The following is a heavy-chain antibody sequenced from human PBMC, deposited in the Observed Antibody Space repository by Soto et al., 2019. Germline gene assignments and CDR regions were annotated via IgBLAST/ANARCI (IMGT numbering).Heavy chain of an antibody. V-gene: IGHV1-18*01. D-gene: IGHD2-8*01. CDR2: ISTSRGNT. Sequence: QVQLVQSGSEVEKPGASVKVSCKASGYTFTDHRLSWARLAPGHGLEWMGWISTSRGNTNFAQKFQGRLTLTTDTSTNTAYMELKSLRSDDTAVYYCARDRTNFLDYWGQGILVTVSS. CDR1: GYTFTDHR. CDR3: ARDRTNFLDY. J-gene: IGHJ4*02.